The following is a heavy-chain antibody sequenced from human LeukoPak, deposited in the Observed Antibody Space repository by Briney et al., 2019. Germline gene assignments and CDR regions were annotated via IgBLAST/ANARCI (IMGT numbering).Heavy chain of an antibody. CDR3: ARVRVPYYYDSSGYPYYFDY. V-gene: IGHV1-2*02. CDR2: INPNSGGT. CDR1: GYTFTGYY. D-gene: IGHD3-22*01. J-gene: IGHJ4*02. Sequence: ASVKVSCKASGYTFTGYYMHWVRQAPGQGLEWMGWINPNSGGTNYAQKFQGRVTMTRDTSISTAYMELSRLRSDDTAVYYCARVRVPYYYDSSGYPYYFDYWGQGTLVTVSS.